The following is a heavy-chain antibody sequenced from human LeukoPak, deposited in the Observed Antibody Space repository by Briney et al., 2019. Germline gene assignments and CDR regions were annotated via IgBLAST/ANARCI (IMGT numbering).Heavy chain of an antibody. CDR1: GYSINSGYF. J-gene: IGHJ2*01. D-gene: IGHD6-25*01. V-gene: IGHV4-38-2*02. Sequence: PSETLSLTCTVSGYSINSGYFWAWIRQSPGKGPEWIGSVYHSGTTFYNPSLKSRVTISMDTSKNQFSLKLASVTAADAAVYYCARRGTGWPHWYFALWGRGTLVTVSS. CDR2: VYHSGTT. CDR3: ARRGTGWPHWYFAL.